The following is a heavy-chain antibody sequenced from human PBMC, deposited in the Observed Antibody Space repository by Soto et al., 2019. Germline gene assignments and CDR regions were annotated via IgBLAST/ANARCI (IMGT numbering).Heavy chain of an antibody. V-gene: IGHV1-18*01. CDR2: ISAYNGKT. CDR1: GYTFNSYG. CDR3: ARRPRDRAPDF. D-gene: IGHD3-22*01. J-gene: IGHJ4*02. Sequence: QVQLVQSGAEVKKPGASVKVSCEASGYTFNSYGITWVRQAPGQGLEWIGWISAYNGKTNYAQNLQGRFTMTTDTSTSTAHMELRSLIFDDTAVYFCARRPRDRAPDFCGQGTLVTVSS.